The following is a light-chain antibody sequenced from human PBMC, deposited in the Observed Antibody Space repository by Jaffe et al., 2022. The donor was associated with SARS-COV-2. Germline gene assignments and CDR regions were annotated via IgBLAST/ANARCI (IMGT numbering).Light chain of an antibody. Sequence: QSVLTQPPSVSGTPGQRVTISCTGSSSNIGAGSDVQWYQQLAGAAPKLLIYGNSDRPSGVPDRFSGSKAGTSASLAITGLQAEDEADYYCHSYDSSLSAWVFGGGTKLTVL. V-gene: IGLV1-40*01. CDR3: HSYDSSLSAWV. J-gene: IGLJ3*02. CDR2: GNS. CDR1: SSNIGAGSD.